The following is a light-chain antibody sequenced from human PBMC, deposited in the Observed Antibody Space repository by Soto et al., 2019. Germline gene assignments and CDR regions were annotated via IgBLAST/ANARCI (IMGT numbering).Light chain of an antibody. CDR1: QSITNW. CDR2: KAS. J-gene: IGKJ2*01. V-gene: IGKV1-5*03. Sequence: DIQMTQSPSTLSASEGDRVTIACRASQSITNWLAWYQQKPGKAPNLLIYKASSLESGVPSRFSGSGSGTEFTPTITSLQPDDFATYYCQQYSTSPYTFGQGTKLEIK. CDR3: QQYSTSPYT.